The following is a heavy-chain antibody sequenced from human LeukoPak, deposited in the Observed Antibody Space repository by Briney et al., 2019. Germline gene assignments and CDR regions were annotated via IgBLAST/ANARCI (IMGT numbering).Heavy chain of an antibody. V-gene: IGHV4-34*01. J-gene: IGHJ4*02. D-gene: IGHD6-19*01. CDR2: INHSGST. CDR3: ATLAVAGPC. CDR1: GGSFSGYY. Sequence: SETLSLTCAVYGGSFSGYYWSWIRQPPGKGLEWIGEINHSGSTNYNPSLKSRVTISVDTSKNQFSLKLSSVTAADTAVYYCATLAVAGPCWGQGTLVTVSS.